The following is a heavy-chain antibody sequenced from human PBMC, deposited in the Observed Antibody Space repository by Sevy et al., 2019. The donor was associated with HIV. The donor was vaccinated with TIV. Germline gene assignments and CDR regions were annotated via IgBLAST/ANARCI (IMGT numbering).Heavy chain of an antibody. CDR2: ISGLSNYI. D-gene: IGHD1-1*01. J-gene: IGHJ4*02. CDR1: GFTFSSCS. CDR3: ARAGNWPYFDY. Sequence: GGSLRLSCAASGFTFSSCSFHWVRQAPGKGLEWVSSISGLSNYIYYSDSMKGRFTISRDNAKNSLYLHMSSLRADDTAVYYCARAGNWPYFDYWGQGTLVTVSS. V-gene: IGHV3-21*01.